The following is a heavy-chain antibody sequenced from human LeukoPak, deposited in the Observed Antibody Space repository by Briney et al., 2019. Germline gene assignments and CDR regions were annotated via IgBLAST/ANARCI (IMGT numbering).Heavy chain of an antibody. V-gene: IGHV3-11*01. D-gene: IGHD1-1*01. J-gene: IGHJ5*02. CDR1: GFTFNNYW. Sequence: GGSPRLSCAASGFTFNNYWMTWVRQAPGKGLEWVSYISSSGSTIYYADSVKGRFTISRDNAKNSLYLQMNSLRAEDTAVYYCARDQWNSNWFDPWGQGTLVTVSS. CDR3: ARDQWNSNWFDP. CDR2: ISSSGSTI.